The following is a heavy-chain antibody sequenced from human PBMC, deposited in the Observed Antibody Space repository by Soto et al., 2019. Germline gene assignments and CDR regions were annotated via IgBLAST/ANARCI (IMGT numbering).Heavy chain of an antibody. J-gene: IGHJ4*02. V-gene: IGHV3-21*01. CDR2: ISSSSSYI. D-gene: IGHD4-17*01. CDR1: GFTFSSYS. Sequence: GGSLRLSCAASGFTFSSYSMNWVRQAPGKGLEWVSSISSSSSYIYYADSVKGRFTISRDNAKNSLYLQMNSLRAEDTAVYYCARWHLLYDYGDSHFDYWGQGTLVTVSS. CDR3: ARWHLLYDYGDSHFDY.